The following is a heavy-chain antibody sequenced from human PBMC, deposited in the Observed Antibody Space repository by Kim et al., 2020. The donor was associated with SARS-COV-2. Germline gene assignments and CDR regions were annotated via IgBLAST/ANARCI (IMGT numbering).Heavy chain of an antibody. CDR3: TRNYCGGDCYSNY. V-gene: IGHV3-49*02. Sequence: YAASVKGRFTISRDDSKRIAYLQMNSLKTEDTAVYYCTRNYCGGDCYSNYWGQGTLVTVSS. D-gene: IGHD2-21*02. J-gene: IGHJ4*02.